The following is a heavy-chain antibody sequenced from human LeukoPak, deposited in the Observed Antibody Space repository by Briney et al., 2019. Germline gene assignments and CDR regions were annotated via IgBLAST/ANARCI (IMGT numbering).Heavy chain of an antibody. D-gene: IGHD6-6*01. CDR2: ISGSGGST. CDR1: GFTFSSYA. Sequence: GGSLRLSCAASGFTFSSYAMSWVRQAPGKGLEWVSAISGSGGSTYYADSVKGRFTISRDNSKNTLYLQMNSLRAEDTAVCYCAKGSGIAARPIPLDYWGQGTLVTVSS. CDR3: AKGSGIAARPIPLDY. V-gene: IGHV3-23*01. J-gene: IGHJ4*02.